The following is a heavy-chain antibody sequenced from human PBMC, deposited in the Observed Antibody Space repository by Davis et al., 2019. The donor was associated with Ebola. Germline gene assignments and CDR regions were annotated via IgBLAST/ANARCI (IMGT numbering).Heavy chain of an antibody. V-gene: IGHV3-33*01. Sequence: GESLKISCAASGFTFRSYGMHWVRQAPGKGLEWVAVIWYDGSNKYYADSVKGRFTISRDNAKNSLFLQMNSLRAEDTAVYYCVGGYGWLHDYWGQGTLVTVSS. J-gene: IGHJ4*02. CDR3: VGGYGWLHDY. CDR1: GFTFRSYG. D-gene: IGHD5-12*01. CDR2: IWYDGSNK.